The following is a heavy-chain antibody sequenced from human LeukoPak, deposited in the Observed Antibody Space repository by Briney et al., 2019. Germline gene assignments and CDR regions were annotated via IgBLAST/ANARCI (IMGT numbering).Heavy chain of an antibody. Sequence: SETLSLTCNVSGYSISSGYYWGWILQSPGKGLEWIGTVYHTGTTYYSPSLKSRLAISLDTSTNRFSLKLTSVTATDTAVYYCASAHYEATGLGYYFKFWGQGTLVSVSS. D-gene: IGHD2-8*02. CDR2: VYHTGTT. CDR3: ASAHYEATGLGYYFKF. V-gene: IGHV4-38-2*02. CDR1: GYSISSGYY. J-gene: IGHJ4*02.